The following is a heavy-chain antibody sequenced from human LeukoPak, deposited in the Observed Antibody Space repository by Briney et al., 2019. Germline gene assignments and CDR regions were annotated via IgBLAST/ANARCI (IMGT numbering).Heavy chain of an antibody. CDR2: INSDGSST. Sequence: GGSLRLSCAASGFTFSSYWMHWVRHAPGKGLVWVPRINSDGSSTSYADSVKGRFTISRDNAKNTLYLQMNSLRAEDTAVYYCARDVSRGWFDPWGQGTLVTVSS. J-gene: IGHJ5*02. V-gene: IGHV3-74*01. CDR3: ARDVSRGWFDP. D-gene: IGHD3-10*01. CDR1: GFTFSSYW.